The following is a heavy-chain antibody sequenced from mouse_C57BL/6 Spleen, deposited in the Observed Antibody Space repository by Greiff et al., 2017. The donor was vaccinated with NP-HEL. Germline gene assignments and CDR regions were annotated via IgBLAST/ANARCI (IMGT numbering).Heavy chain of an antibody. CDR2: IDPSDSYT. D-gene: IGHD3-2*02. CDR3: ARSSETAQATLYFDD. Sequence: QVQLQQPGAELVKPGASVKLSCKASGYTFTSYWMQWVKQRPGQGLEWIGEIDPSDSYTNYNQKFKGKATLTVDTSSSTAYMQLSSLTSEDSAVYYCARSSETAQATLYFDDWGQGTTLTVSS. CDR1: GYTFTSYW. J-gene: IGHJ2*01. V-gene: IGHV1-50*01.